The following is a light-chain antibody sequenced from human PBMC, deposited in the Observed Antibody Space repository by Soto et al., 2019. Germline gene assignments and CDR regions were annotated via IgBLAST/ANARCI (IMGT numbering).Light chain of an antibody. CDR3: QSYDSSLRGYV. Sequence: QSVLTQPPSLSEAPGQRVTISCTGSSSNIGAGYEAHWYQQVPGTAPKLLIYENNNRPSGVPDRFSGSKSGTSASLAITGRQAEDEAEYYCQSYDSSLRGYVFGTGTKVTVL. CDR2: ENN. V-gene: IGLV1-40*01. J-gene: IGLJ1*01. CDR1: SSNIGAGYE.